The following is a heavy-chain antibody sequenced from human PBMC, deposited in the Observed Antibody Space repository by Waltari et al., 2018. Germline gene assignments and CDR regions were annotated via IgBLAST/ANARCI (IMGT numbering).Heavy chain of an antibody. D-gene: IGHD6-19*01. CDR3: ARGQPGYSSGWYGLDV. CDR2: INTSGST. Sequence: QVQLQQWGAGLLKPSETLSLTCVVYGGSFSGYYWSWVRQPTGKGLEWIGEINTSGSTHYNPSLKSRITMSVDTSNQFSLKLSSVTAADTAVYYCARGQPGYSSGWYGLDVWGQGTTVTVSS. V-gene: IGHV4-34*01. J-gene: IGHJ6*02. CDR1: GGSFSGYY.